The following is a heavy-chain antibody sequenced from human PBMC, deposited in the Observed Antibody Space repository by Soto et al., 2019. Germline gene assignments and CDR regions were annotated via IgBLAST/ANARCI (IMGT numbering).Heavy chain of an antibody. CDR1: GYTFTSYP. D-gene: IGHD1-26*01. V-gene: IGHV1-3*01. J-gene: IGHJ4*02. Sequence: QVQLVQSGAEVKKPGASVKVSCKSSGYTFTSYPIYWVRQAPGQRLEWMGWINADNGNTKYSQNFEGRVTITRDTSASTAYVEVSSLRSEDTAVYYCARDQAGILGDWGQGTLVTVSS. CDR2: INADNGNT. CDR3: ARDQAGILGD.